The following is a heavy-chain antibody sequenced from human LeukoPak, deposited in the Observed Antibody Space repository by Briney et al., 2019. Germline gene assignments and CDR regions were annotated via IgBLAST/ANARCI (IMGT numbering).Heavy chain of an antibody. V-gene: IGHV4-39*02. CDR1: GGSISSSSYY. J-gene: IGHJ3*02. CDR2: IYYSGSS. CDR3: VRDGELGISVFDI. Sequence: SETLSLTCTVSGGSISSSSYYWGWIRQPPGKGLEWIGSIYYSGSSYYNPSLKSRVTISVDTSKNQFSLQLKSVTPEDTAVYYCVRDGELGISVFDIWGQGTMVTVSS. D-gene: IGHD3-16*01.